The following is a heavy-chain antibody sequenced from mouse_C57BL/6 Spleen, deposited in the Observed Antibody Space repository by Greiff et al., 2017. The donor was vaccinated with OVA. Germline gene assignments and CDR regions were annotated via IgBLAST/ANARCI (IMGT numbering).Heavy chain of an antibody. J-gene: IGHJ1*03. Sequence: VQLQQSGPELVKPGASVKIPCKASGYTFTDYNMDWVKQSHGKSLEWIGDINPNNGGTIYNQKFKGKATLTVDKSSSTAYMELRSLTSEDTAVYYCARFPYGFYWYFDVWGTGTTVTVSS. CDR1: GYTFTDYN. V-gene: IGHV1-18*01. CDR2: INPNNGGT. D-gene: IGHD2-10*02. CDR3: ARFPYGFYWYFDV.